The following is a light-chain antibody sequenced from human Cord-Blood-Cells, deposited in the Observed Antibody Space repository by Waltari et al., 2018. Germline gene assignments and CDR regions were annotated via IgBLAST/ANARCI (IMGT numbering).Light chain of an antibody. CDR2: GPS. J-gene: IGKJ4*01. V-gene: IGKV4-1*01. Sequence: DIVMTQSPDSLAVSLGERATINCKSSQSVLYSSNNTNYSAWYQQKPGQPPKRLIYGPSTRESGVTDRFSGSGSGTDFTLTISSLQAEDVAVYYCQQYYSTPLTFGGGTKVEIK. CDR1: QSVLYSSNNTNY. CDR3: QQYYSTPLT.